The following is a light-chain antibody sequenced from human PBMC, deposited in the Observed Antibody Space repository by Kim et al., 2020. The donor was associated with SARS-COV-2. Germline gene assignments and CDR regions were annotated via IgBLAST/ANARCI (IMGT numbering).Light chain of an antibody. CDR3: GTWDNSLSVVV. Sequence: GQKVTISCSGGNSNIANYYVSWYQQLPGTAPKLLIYANDKRPSGIPDRFSGSKSGASATLGITGLQTGDEADYYCGTWDNSLSVVVFGGGTKVTVL. CDR2: AND. V-gene: IGLV1-51*01. CDR1: NSNIANYY. J-gene: IGLJ3*02.